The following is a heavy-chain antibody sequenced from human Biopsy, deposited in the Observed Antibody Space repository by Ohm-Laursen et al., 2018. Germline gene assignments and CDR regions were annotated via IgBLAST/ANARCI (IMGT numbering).Heavy chain of an antibody. Sequence: SQTLSLTCTVSGGSISSDYWSWIRQTPGKGLEWIGYIYYSGSTNYNPSLKSRVTISVDTSKNQFSLRLNSVTAADTAVYYCVRATNSTGWPYYYFCGIDVWGQGTTVAVSS. J-gene: IGHJ6*02. V-gene: IGHV4-59*01. CDR1: GGSISSDY. CDR3: VRATNSTGWPYYYFCGIDV. CDR2: IYYSGST. D-gene: IGHD2/OR15-2a*01.